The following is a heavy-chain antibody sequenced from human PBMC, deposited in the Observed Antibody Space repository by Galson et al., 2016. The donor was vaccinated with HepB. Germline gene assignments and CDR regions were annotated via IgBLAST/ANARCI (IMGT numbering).Heavy chain of an antibody. Sequence: ETLSLTCTVSGGSIYGYYWTWIRQSPGKGLEWIGYVYFSGSTKYNPSLTGRVTISVATSKNQFSLRLNSVTGADSGTYYCARGPGTASSIDEVDFWGQGTLVTVAS. CDR2: VYFSGST. D-gene: IGHD2/OR15-2a*01. CDR1: GGSIYGYY. CDR3: ARGPGTASSIDEVDF. V-gene: IGHV4-59*01. J-gene: IGHJ4*02.